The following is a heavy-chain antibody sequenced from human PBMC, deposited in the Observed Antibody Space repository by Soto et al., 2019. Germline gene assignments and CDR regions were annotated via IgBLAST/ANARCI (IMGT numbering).Heavy chain of an antibody. J-gene: IGHJ5*02. D-gene: IGHD6-19*01. CDR1: GDSVSSNSAA. V-gene: IGHV6-1*01. Sequence: PSQTLSLTCAISGDSVSSNSAAWNWIRQSPSRGLEWLGRTYYSSKWYNDYAVSVKSRITINPDTSKNQFSLQLNSVTPEDTAVYYCARDQASGWYGSSNWFDPGGQGTLVTVSS. CDR3: ARDQASGWYGSSNWFDP. CDR2: TYYSSKWYN.